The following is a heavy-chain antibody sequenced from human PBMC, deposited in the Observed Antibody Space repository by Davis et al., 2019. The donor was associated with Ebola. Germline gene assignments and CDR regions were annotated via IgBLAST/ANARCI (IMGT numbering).Heavy chain of an antibody. J-gene: IGHJ4*02. CDR3: ARQKKLVADY. V-gene: IGHV4-38-2*02. CDR2: IYHSGST. Sequence: MPSETLSLTCTVSGYSISSGYYWGWIRQPPGKGLEWIGSIYHSGSTYYNPSLKSRVTISVDTSKNQFSLKLSSVTAADTAVYYCARQKKLVADYWGQGTLVTVSS. D-gene: IGHD2-15*01. CDR1: GYSISSGYY.